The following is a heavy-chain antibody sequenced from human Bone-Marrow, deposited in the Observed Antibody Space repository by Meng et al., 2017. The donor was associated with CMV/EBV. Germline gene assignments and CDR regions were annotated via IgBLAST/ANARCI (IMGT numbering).Heavy chain of an antibody. CDR3: AMYGYSSSWYVPWFDP. J-gene: IGHJ5*02. V-gene: IGHV3-23*03. Sequence: GGSLRLSCAASGFTFSSYAMSWVRQAPGKGLEWVSVIYSGGSSTYYADSVKGRFTISRDNSKNTLYLQMNSLRAEDTAVYYCAMYGYSSSWYVPWFDPWGQGILVTVSS. CDR2: IYSGGSST. CDR1: GFTFSSYA. D-gene: IGHD6-13*01.